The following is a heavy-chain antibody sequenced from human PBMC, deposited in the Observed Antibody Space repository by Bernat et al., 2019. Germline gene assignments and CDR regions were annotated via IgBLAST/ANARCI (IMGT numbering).Heavy chain of an antibody. V-gene: IGHV3-49*04. D-gene: IGHD3-3*01. CDR1: GFTFGDYA. CDR3: TRGYDFWSGYYTLNFDY. CDR2: IRSKANGGTT. Sequence: EVQLVESGGGLVQPGRSLRLSCTAPGFTFGDYAMSWVRQAPGKGLEWVGFIRSKANGGTTEYAASVKGRFTISRDDSKSIAYLQMNSLKTEDTAVYYCTRGYDFWSGYYTLNFDYWGQGTLVTVSS. J-gene: IGHJ4*02.